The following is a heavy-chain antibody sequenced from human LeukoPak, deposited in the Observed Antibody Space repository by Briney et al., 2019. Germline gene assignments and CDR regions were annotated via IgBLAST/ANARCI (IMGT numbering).Heavy chain of an antibody. V-gene: IGHV1-18*01. CDR2: ISAYNGNT. D-gene: IGHD3-16*01. Sequence: ASVKVSCKASGYTFTSYGISWVRQAPGQGLEWMGWISAYNGNTNYAQKLQGRVTMTTDTSTSTAYMELRSLRSDDTAVYYCASPREHYDLIAFDIWGQGTMVTVSS. CDR3: ASPREHYDLIAFDI. J-gene: IGHJ3*02. CDR1: GYTFTSYG.